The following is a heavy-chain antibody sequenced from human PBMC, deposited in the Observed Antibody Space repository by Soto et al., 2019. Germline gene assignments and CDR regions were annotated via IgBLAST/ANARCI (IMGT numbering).Heavy chain of an antibody. CDR3: ARDSPGRYCSSTSCPRMDV. CDR2: ISNSSSTI. D-gene: IGHD2-2*01. J-gene: IGHJ6*02. V-gene: IGHV3-48*02. Sequence: PGGSLRLSCAAPGLTFSSYSMNWVRQAPGKGLEWVSYISNSSSTIYYADSVKGRFTISRDNAKNSLYLQMNSLRDEDTAVYYCARDSPGRYCSSTSCPRMDVWGQGTTVTVSS. CDR1: GLTFSSYS.